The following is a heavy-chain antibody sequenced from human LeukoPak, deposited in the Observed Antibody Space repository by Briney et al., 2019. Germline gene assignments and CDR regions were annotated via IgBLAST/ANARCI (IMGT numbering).Heavy chain of an antibody. CDR1: GYSFTSYW. D-gene: IGHD6-13*01. J-gene: IGHJ4*02. CDR2: IYPGGSDT. V-gene: IGHV5-51*01. Sequence: GESLKISCEGSGYSFTSYWIAWVRQMPGKGLEWMGIIYPGGSDTRYSPSFQGQVTISADKSISTAYLQWSSLKASDTAMYYCARRVGSSSWFFDYWGQGTLVTVSS. CDR3: ARRVGSSSWFFDY.